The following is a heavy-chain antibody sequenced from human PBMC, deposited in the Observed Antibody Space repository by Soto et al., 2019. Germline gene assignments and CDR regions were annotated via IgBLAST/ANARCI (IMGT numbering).Heavy chain of an antibody. J-gene: IGHJ4*02. D-gene: IGHD5-12*01. CDR2: IYPGDSDT. Sequence: ESLKISCKGSGYSFTSYWIGWVRQMPGKGLEWMGIIYPGDSDTRYSPSFQGQVTISADKSISTAYLQWSSLKASDTAMYYCARGNPSYSGYDVFDYWGQGTLVTVSS. CDR1: GYSFTSYW. V-gene: IGHV5-51*01. CDR3: ARGNPSYSGYDVFDY.